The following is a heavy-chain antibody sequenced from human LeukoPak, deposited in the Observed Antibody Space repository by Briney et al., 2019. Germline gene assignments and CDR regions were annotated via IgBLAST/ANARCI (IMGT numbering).Heavy chain of an antibody. J-gene: IGHJ4*02. D-gene: IGHD6-13*01. CDR3: ARNGFRYSSRYFDY. CDR1: GYTFTGYY. Sequence: ASVKVSCKASGYTFTGYYMHWVRQAPGQGLECMGWINPNSGGTNYAQKFQGRVTMTRDTSISTAYMELSRLRSDDTAVYYCARNGFRYSSRYFDYWGQGTLVTVSS. CDR2: INPNSGGT. V-gene: IGHV1-2*02.